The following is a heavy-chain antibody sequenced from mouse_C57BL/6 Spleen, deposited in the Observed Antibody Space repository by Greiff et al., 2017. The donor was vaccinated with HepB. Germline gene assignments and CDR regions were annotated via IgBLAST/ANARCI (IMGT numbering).Heavy chain of an antibody. CDR2: IYPGDGDT. CDR3: ARVGGPPGYFDV. J-gene: IGHJ1*03. CDR1: GYAFSSYW. D-gene: IGHD3-1*01. Sequence: VQLQQSGAELVKPGASVKISCKASGYAFSSYWMNWVKQRPGKGLEWIGQIYPGDGDTNYNGKFKGKATLTADKSSSTAYMQLSSLTSEDSAVYFCARVGGPPGYFDVWGTGTTVTVSS. V-gene: IGHV1-80*01.